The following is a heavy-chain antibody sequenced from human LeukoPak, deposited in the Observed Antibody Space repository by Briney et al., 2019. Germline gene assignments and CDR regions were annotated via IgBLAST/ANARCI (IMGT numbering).Heavy chain of an antibody. D-gene: IGHD1-26*01. CDR3: ARDGRAKDY. CDR1: GGSITNYY. CDR2: IYYSGST. V-gene: IGHV4-59*06. Sequence: PSETLSLTCTVSGGSITNYYWSWLRQPPGKGLEWIGYIYYSGSTYYNPSLKSRVTISVDTSKNQFSLKLSSVTAADTAVYYCARDGRAKDYWGQGTLVTVSS. J-gene: IGHJ4*02.